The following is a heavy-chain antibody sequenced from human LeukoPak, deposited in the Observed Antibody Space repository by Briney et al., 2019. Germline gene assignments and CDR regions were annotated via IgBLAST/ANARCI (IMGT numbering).Heavy chain of an antibody. CDR3: ARDYDAGLLGGYFDS. CDR2: IYHSGST. J-gene: IGHJ4*02. Sequence: SETLSLTCTVSGGSISSGGYYWSWIRQPPGKGLEWIGYIYHSGSTYYNPSLKSRVTISVDTSENQFSLKLSSVTAADTAMYYCARDYDAGLLGGYFDSWGQGTLVTVSS. D-gene: IGHD3-16*01. V-gene: IGHV4-30-2*01. CDR1: GGSISSGGYY.